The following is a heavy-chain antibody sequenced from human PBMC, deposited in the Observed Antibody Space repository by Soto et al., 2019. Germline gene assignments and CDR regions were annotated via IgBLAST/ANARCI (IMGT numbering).Heavy chain of an antibody. CDR3: ARDYELRDSSGYYYGYFDY. CDR1: GFTFSSYG. V-gene: IGHV3-33*01. Sequence: QVQLVESGGGVVQPGRSLRLSCAASGFTFSSYGMHWVRQAPGKGLEWVAVIWYDGSNKYYADSVKGRFTISRDNSKNTLYLQMNSLRDEDTAVYYCARDYELRDSSGYYYGYFDYWGQGTLVTVSS. J-gene: IGHJ4*02. CDR2: IWYDGSNK. D-gene: IGHD3-22*01.